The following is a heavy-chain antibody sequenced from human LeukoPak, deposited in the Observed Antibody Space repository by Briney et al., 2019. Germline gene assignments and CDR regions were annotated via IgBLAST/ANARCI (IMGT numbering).Heavy chain of an antibody. CDR2: ISWDGGST. J-gene: IGHJ4*02. Sequence: PGGSLRLSCAASGFTFDDYTMHWVRHAPGKGLEWVSLISWDGGSTYYADSVKGRFTISRDNSKNSLYLQMNSLRTEDTALYYCASMIAVAGTKQVDYWGQGTLVTVSS. CDR3: ASMIAVAGTKQVDY. CDR1: GFTFDDYT. D-gene: IGHD6-19*01. V-gene: IGHV3-43*01.